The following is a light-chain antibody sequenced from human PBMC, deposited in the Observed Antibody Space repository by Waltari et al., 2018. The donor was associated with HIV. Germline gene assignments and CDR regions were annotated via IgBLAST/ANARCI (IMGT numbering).Light chain of an antibody. CDR3: QSADSTGTYWV. Sequence: SYELTQPPSASVSPGQTARLPCPGDALPTQNAFWYQQRPGQAPVMVIYRDKERPSGIPDRFSGSSAGTTVTLTISGVQAEDEADYYCQSADSTGTYWVFGGGTKLTVL. J-gene: IGLJ3*02. CDR2: RDK. CDR1: ALPTQN. V-gene: IGLV3-25*03.